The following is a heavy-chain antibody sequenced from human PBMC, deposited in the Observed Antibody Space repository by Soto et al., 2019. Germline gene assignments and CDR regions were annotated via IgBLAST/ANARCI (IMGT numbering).Heavy chain of an antibody. V-gene: IGHV1-18*01. Sequence: ASVKVPSRASGYTFTSYGIGWVRQAPGQGLEWMGWISGYNGNTNYARKLQGRVTMTTDTSTSTAHMELRSLRSDDTAVYYCARAPIAVANTPRYGLDVWGQGTTVTVSS. CDR1: GYTFTSYG. CDR3: ARAPIAVANTPRYGLDV. J-gene: IGHJ6*02. D-gene: IGHD6-19*01. CDR2: ISGYNGNT.